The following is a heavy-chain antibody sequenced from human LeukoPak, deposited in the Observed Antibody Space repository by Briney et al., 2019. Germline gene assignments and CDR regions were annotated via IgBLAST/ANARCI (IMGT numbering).Heavy chain of an antibody. CDR2: ISGSGGST. J-gene: IGHJ4*02. V-gene: IGHV3-23*01. CDR1: GFTFSSYA. Sequence: GGSLRLSCAASGFTFSSYAMSWVRQAPGKGLEWVSTISGSGGSTYYADSLKGRFTTSRDNSKNTLYLQMTSLRAEDTAVYYCAKRDVWSSGWYNFDYWGQGTLVTVSS. CDR3: AKRDVWSSGWYNFDY. D-gene: IGHD6-19*01.